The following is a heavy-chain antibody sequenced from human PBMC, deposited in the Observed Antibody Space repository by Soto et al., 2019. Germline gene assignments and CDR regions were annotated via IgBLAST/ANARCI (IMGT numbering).Heavy chain of an antibody. J-gene: IGHJ4*02. Sequence: GGSLRLSCAASGFTFSSYAMSWVRQAPGKGLEWVSAISGSGGSTYYADSVKGRFTISRDNSKNTLYLQMNSLRAEDTAVYYCAKRNYDFWSGYYNVGFDYWGQGTLVTVSS. CDR2: ISGSGGST. CDR1: GFTFSSYA. V-gene: IGHV3-23*01. D-gene: IGHD3-3*01. CDR3: AKRNYDFWSGYYNVGFDY.